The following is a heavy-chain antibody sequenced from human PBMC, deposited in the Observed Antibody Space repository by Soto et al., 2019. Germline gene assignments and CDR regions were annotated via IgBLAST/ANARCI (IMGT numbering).Heavy chain of an antibody. V-gene: IGHV1-18*01. CDR1: GYTFTSYG. J-gene: IGHJ6*02. D-gene: IGHD2-2*01. Sequence: ASVKVSCKASGYTFTSYGISWVRQAPGQGLEWVGWIHTYNGNTNFAQKLQGRVTITADESTSTAYMELSSLRSEDTAVYYCARDGPYCSSTSCRPPYYYGMDVWGQGTTVTVSS. CDR3: ARDGPYCSSTSCRPPYYYGMDV. CDR2: IHTYNGNT.